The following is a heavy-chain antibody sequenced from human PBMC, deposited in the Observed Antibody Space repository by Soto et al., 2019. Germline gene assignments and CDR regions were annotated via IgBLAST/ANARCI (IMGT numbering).Heavy chain of an antibody. D-gene: IGHD2-2*01. Sequence: SETLSLTCAVSGGSVSSRNYYWSWILQPPGKGLEWIGYVYYSGTTTYNPSLRSRVTISVDRSKNQFSLKLNPVPAADTAIYYCASDADLAVIPAGGERYYHYYAMDVWGQGTTVTVSS. CDR3: ASDADLAVIPAGGERYYHYYAMDV. J-gene: IGHJ6*02. V-gene: IGHV4-61*01. CDR2: VYYSGTT. CDR1: GGSVSSRNYY.